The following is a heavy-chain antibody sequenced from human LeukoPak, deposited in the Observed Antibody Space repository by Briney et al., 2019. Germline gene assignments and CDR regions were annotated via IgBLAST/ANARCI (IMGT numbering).Heavy chain of an antibody. J-gene: IGHJ5*02. V-gene: IGHV4-59*01. D-gene: IGHD3-10*01. CDR3: ARDQGGSGSFFGHNWFDP. CDR1: GGTISSYY. Sequence: PSETLSLTCTVSGGTISSYYWSWLRQPPGKGLEWMGYIYYSGSNNYNPSLKSRVTISVDTSKNQFSLKLSSVTAADTAVYYWARDQGGSGSFFGHNWFDPWGQGTLVTVSS. CDR2: IYYSGSN.